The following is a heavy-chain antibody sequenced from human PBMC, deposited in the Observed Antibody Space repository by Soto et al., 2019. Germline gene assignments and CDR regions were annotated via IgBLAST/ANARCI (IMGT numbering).Heavy chain of an antibody. Sequence: GGSLRLSCAASGFTFSTYAMSWVRQAPGKGLEWVSAISGSGDATYYADSVKGRFTISRDNSKNTLYLQMNSLRAEDTAVFYCAKALDSSGYYYGYFDYWGQGTLVTVSS. J-gene: IGHJ4*02. CDR1: GFTFSTYA. CDR2: ISGSGDAT. CDR3: AKALDSSGYYYGYFDY. V-gene: IGHV3-23*01. D-gene: IGHD3-22*01.